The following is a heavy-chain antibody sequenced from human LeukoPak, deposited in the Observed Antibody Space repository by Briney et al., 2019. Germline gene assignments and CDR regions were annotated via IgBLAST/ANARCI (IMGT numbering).Heavy chain of an antibody. J-gene: IGHJ4*02. Sequence: SGGSLRLSCAASGFTFSSYSMNWVRQAPGKGLEWVSSISSSSSYIYYADSVKGRFTISRDNAKNSLYLQMNSLGAEDTAVYYCARTIAAHRNSYYFDYWGQGTLVTVSS. CDR1: GFTFSSYS. V-gene: IGHV3-21*01. D-gene: IGHD6-6*01. CDR3: ARTIAAHRNSYYFDY. CDR2: ISSSSSYI.